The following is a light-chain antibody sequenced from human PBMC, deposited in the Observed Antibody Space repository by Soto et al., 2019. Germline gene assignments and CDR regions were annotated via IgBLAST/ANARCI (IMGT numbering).Light chain of an antibody. CDR2: LVS. J-gene: IGKJ5*01. V-gene: IGKV2-28*01. CDR3: MQALQTPLT. CDR1: QSLLHSNGYNY. Sequence: EILQTQSSLSLPVTPGEAASISCRSSQSLLHSNGYNYVDWYLQKPWQSPQLLIYLVSYRASGGADRFSGSGSGTDFILKISSVEAEDVGLYYCMQALQTPLTFGQGTRLEIK.